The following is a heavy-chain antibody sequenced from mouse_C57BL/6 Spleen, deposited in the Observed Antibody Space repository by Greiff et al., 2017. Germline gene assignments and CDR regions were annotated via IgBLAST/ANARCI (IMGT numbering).Heavy chain of an antibody. V-gene: IGHV2-9-1*01. Sequence: QVHVKQSGPGLVAPSQSLSITCTVSGFSLTSYAISWVRQPPGKGLAWLGVIWTGGGPNYNSALKSRLSISKDNSKSQVFLKRNSLQTDDTARYYWARIYYGNYEGYFDVWGTGTTVTVSS. CDR2: IWTGGGP. CDR3: ARIYYGNYEGYFDV. J-gene: IGHJ1*03. D-gene: IGHD2-1*01. CDR1: GFSLTSYA.